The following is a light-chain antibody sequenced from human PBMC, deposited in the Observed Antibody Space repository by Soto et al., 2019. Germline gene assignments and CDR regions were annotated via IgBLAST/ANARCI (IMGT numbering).Light chain of an antibody. V-gene: IGKV3-20*01. CDR1: EPVRNTF. Sequence: DIVLTQSPDTLSLSPGERATLSCRASEPVRNTFLAWYQQKPGQAPRLLIYGASSRAIGIPDRFSGSVSGADFTLTLSRLEPEDFALYFCQQYADSPPTFGGGSKVELK. CDR3: QQYADSPPT. CDR2: GAS. J-gene: IGKJ4*01.